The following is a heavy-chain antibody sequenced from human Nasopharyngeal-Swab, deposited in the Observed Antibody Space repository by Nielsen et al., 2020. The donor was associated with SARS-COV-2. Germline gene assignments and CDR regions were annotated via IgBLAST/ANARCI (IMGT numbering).Heavy chain of an antibody. V-gene: IGHV3-21*01. CDR1: GFTLSSYC. CDR2: ISSSSSYI. Sequence: GESLKISCAASGFTLSSYCMNWVRQAPGKGLEWVSSISSSSSYIYYADSVKGRFTISRDNAKNSLYLQMNSLRAEDTAVYYCAREGDYYDSSGFPNYFDYWGQGTLVTVSS. CDR3: AREGDYYDSSGFPNYFDY. J-gene: IGHJ4*02. D-gene: IGHD3-22*01.